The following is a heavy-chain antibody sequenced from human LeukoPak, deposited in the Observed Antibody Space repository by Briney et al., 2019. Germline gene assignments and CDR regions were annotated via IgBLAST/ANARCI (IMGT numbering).Heavy chain of an antibody. CDR2: IYPGDSDT. CDR1: GYSFTSYW. D-gene: IGHD5-18*01. J-gene: IGHJ5*02. CDR3: ARHVSPPGYSYGLQYWFDP. Sequence: GESLKISCKGSGYSFTSYWIGWVRQMPGKGLEWMGIIYPGDSDTRNSPSFQGQVTISADKSISTAYQQWSSLKASDTAMYYCARHVSPPGYSYGLQYWFDPWGQGTLVTVSS. V-gene: IGHV5-51*01.